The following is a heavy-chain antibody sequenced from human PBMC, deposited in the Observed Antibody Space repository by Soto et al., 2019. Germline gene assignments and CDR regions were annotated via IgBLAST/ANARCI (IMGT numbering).Heavy chain of an antibody. J-gene: IGHJ5*02. CDR3: ARGGTCSGGSCYLGWFDP. CDR1: GGSFSGYY. D-gene: IGHD2-15*01. V-gene: IGHV4-34*01. CDR2: INHSGST. Sequence: QVQLQQWGAGLLKPSETLSLTCAVYGGSFSGYYWSWIRQPPGKGLEWIGEINHSGSTNYNPSLKSRVTISVDTSKNQFSLKLSSVTAADTVVYYCARGGTCSGGSCYLGWFDPWGQGTLVTVSS.